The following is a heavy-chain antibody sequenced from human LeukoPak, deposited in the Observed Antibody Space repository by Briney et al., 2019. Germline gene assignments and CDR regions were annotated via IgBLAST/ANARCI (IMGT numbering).Heavy chain of an antibody. CDR3: ARQYYYDSSGYYIGLGY. CDR2: IYYSGST. D-gene: IGHD3-22*01. Sequence: SETLSLTCTVSGDSISSGRYYWGWIRQPPGKGLEWIASIYYSGSTYYNPSLKSRITISIDTSKNQFSLRLNSVTAADTAVYYCARQYYYDSSGYYIGLGYWGQGTLVTVSS. V-gene: IGHV4-39*07. J-gene: IGHJ4*02. CDR1: GDSISSGRYY.